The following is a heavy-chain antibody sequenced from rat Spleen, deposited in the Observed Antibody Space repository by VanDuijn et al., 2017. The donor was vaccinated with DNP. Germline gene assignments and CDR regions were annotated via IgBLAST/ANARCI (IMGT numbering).Heavy chain of an antibody. CDR1: GFTFSDYD. CDR2: ITSDGGST. J-gene: IGHJ2*01. Sequence: EVQLVESGGGLVQPGRSLKLSCAASGFTFSDYDMAWVRQAPVKGLEWVATITSDGGSTYYRDTVKGRFTISRDNAKNILYMQMESLRSEDTATYYCAKDAFDYCGQGVMVTVSS. V-gene: IGHV5-7*01. CDR3: AKDAFDY.